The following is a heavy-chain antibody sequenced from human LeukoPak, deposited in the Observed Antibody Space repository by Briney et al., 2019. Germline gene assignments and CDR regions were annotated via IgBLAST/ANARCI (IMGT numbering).Heavy chain of an antibody. D-gene: IGHD6-19*01. V-gene: IGHV1-18*01. CDR1: GYTFSSYG. CDR2: ISAYSGNT. Sequence: ASVKVSCKASGYTFSSYGISWVRQAPGQGLKWMGWISAYSGNTHYAQKFQGRVTMTTDTSTTTAYMELRGLRSDDTAVYYCARVEGSGWYRGPPDYWGQGTLVTVSS. CDR3: ARVEGSGWYRGPPDY. J-gene: IGHJ4*02.